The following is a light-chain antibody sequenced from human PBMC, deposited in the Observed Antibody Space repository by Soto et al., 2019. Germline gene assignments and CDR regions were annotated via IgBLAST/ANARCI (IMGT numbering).Light chain of an antibody. CDR1: QSISSN. CDR2: DAS. CDR3: QQRSNWLT. J-gene: IGKJ4*01. V-gene: IGKV3-11*01. Sequence: EIVLTQSPATLSLSPGERATLSCRASQSISSNLAWYQQKPGRAPRLLIYDASTRATGIPARFSGTRSGADFTLTISSLEPEDFAVYYCQQRSNWLTFGGGTTVDIK.